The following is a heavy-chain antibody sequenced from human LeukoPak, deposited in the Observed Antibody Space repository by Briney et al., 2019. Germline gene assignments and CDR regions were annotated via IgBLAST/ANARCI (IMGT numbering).Heavy chain of an antibody. CDR1: GFAFSNFA. CDR3: AREKFDS. J-gene: IGHJ5*01. CDR2: VSYEGTIK. Sequence: AGGSLRLSCAASGFAFSNFAMHWVRQAPGKGLEWVAVVSYEGTIKYYSDSAKGRFTISRDNSNSLISLQMNDLTTEDTAVYYCAREKFDSWGQGTLVTVSP. V-gene: IGHV3-30*14.